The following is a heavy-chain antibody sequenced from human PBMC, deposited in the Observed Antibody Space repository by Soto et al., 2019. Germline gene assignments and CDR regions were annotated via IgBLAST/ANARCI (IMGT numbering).Heavy chain of an antibody. V-gene: IGHV3-23*01. CDR1: GFTFSSYA. CDR2: ISGSGGST. D-gene: IGHD3-3*01. Sequence: GGSLRLSCAASGFTFSSYAMSWVRQAPGKGLEWASAISGSGGSTYYADSVQGRFTISRDNSKNTLYLQMNSLRAEDTAVYYCAKDLDFGYYYYGMDVWGQGTTVTVSS. J-gene: IGHJ6*02. CDR3: AKDLDFGYYYYGMDV.